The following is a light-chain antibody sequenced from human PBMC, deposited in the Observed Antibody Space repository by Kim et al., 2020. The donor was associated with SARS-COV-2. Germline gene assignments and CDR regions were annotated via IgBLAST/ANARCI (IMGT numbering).Light chain of an antibody. CDR1: SSDVDNNNY. V-gene: IGLV2-14*03. CDR2: DVT. CDR3: SSYTNNIWI. Sequence: QSITISRTATSSDVDNNNYVSWYQQHPDKVPKRIIYDVTNRPSGVSNRFSGSKSGNAASLTISSLQAEDEADYYCSSYTNNIWIFGGGTQLTVL. J-gene: IGLJ2*01.